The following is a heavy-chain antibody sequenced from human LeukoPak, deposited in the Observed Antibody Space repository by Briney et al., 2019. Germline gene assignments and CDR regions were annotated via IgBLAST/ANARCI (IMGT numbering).Heavy chain of an antibody. D-gene: IGHD2-2*01. CDR1: GGSFSGYY. CDR2: INHSGST. V-gene: IGHV4-34*01. CDR3: ARRPYVQYCSSTSCDRGPFDY. Sequence: SETLSLTCAVYGGSFSGYYWSWIRQPPGKGLEWIGEINHSGSTNYNPSLKSRVTISVDTSKNQFSLKLSSVTAADTAVYYCARRPYVQYCSSTSCDRGPFDYWGQGTLVTVSS. J-gene: IGHJ4*02.